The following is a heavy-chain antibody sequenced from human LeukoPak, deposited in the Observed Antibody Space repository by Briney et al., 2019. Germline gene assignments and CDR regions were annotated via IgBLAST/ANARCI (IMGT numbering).Heavy chain of an antibody. V-gene: IGHV3-30*02. CDR3: ARERARREYYFDY. CDR2: IPNDGSSK. CDR1: GFTFSSYG. Sequence: PGGSLRLSCAASGFTFSSYGMHWVRQIPGNGLEWVAYIPNDGSSKDYADSVKGRFTISRDNSKNTLYLQMNSLRAEDTAVYYCARERARREYYFDYWGQGTLVTVSS. J-gene: IGHJ4*02.